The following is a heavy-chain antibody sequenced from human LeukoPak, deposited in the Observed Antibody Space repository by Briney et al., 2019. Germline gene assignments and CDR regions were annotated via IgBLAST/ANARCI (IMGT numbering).Heavy chain of an antibody. V-gene: IGHV3-53*05. J-gene: IGHJ4*02. CDR1: GFTVSTNY. CDR3: AKGATYYYDTILNPIDY. CDR2: ISTGGTT. D-gene: IGHD3-22*01. Sequence: GGSLRLSCAASGFTVSTNYMSWVRQVSGEGLEFVSLISTGGTTDYADSVKGRFTISRDNPKNTLDLQMNSLRAEDTAVYYCAKGATYYYDTILNPIDYWDQGTLVTVSS.